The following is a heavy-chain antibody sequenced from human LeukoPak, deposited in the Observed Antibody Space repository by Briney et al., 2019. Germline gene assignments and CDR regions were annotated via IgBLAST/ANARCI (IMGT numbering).Heavy chain of an antibody. V-gene: IGHV1-69*04. CDR2: IIPILGIA. D-gene: IGHD3-10*01. CDR1: GGTFSSYT. CDR3: ARDTGYFGSGGFDQ. Sequence: GASVKVSCKASGGTFSSYTISWVRQAPGQGLEWMGRIIPILGIANYAQKFQGRVTITADKSTSTAYMELSSLRSEDTAVYYCARDTGYFGSGGFDQWGQGTLVAVSS. J-gene: IGHJ4*02.